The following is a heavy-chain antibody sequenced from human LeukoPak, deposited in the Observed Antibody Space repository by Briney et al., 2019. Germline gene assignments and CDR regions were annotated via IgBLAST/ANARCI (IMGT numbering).Heavy chain of an antibody. CDR3: ARGLGAMDV. V-gene: IGHV3-23*01. J-gene: IGHJ6*03. CDR2: ISGSGGST. CDR1: GFTFRNFG. D-gene: IGHD3-10*01. Sequence: SGGSLRLSCAASGFTFRNFGMTWVRQTPGKGLEWVSGISGSGGSTSYADSVKGRFTTSRDNSKNTMFLQMNSLRVEDTAVFYCARGLGAMDVWGKGTTVIVSS.